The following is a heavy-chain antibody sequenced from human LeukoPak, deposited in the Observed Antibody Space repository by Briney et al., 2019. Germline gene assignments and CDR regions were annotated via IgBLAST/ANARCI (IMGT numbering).Heavy chain of an antibody. CDR2: VQISENN. CDR1: GGYISDYY. J-gene: IGHJ4*02. V-gene: IGHV4-4*07. Sequence: SETLSLTCTVSGGYISDYYWTWIRQSAGKGLQWIGRVQISENNNYNPSLKSRVTLSLDTSKNQFSLKLTSVTAADTAIYYCARESVAAGTRWFDYWGQGTLVTVSS. D-gene: IGHD6-13*01. CDR3: ARESVAAGTRWFDY.